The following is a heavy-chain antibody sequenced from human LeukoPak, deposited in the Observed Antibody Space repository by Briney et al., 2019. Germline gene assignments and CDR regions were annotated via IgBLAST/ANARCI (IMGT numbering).Heavy chain of an antibody. CDR1: GGSVSSGSYY. CDR2: IYYSGST. V-gene: IGHV4-61*01. CDR3: ARGDNDFWSGYFGWFDP. D-gene: IGHD3-3*01. Sequence: SETLSLTCTVSGGSVSSGSYYWSWIRQPPGKGLEWIGYIYYSGSTNYNPSLKSRVTISVDTPKNQFSLKLSSVTAADTAVYYCARGDNDFWSGYFGWFDPWGQGTLVTVSS. J-gene: IGHJ5*02.